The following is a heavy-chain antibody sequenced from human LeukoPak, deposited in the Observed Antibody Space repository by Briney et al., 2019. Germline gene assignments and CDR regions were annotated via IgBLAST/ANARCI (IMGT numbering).Heavy chain of an antibody. J-gene: IGHJ1*01. Sequence: APVKVSCKVSGYTLTELSMHWVRQAPGKGLEWMGGFDPEDGETIYAQKFQGRVTMTEDTSTDTAYMELSSLRSEDTAVYYCATPIVGGSYYDLYFQHWGQGTLVTVSS. CDR2: FDPEDGET. CDR1: GYTLTELS. D-gene: IGHD1-26*01. V-gene: IGHV1-24*01. CDR3: ATPIVGGSYYDLYFQH.